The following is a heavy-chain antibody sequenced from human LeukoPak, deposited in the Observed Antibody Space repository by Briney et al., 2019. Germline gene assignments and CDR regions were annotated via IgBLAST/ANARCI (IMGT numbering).Heavy chain of an antibody. CDR2: IYYSGST. CDR3: ARAPYDSSGYYPNWFDP. Sequence: PSQTLSLACTVSGGSISSGGYYWSWIRQYPGRGLEWIGYIYYSGSTYYKPSLKSRVTISVDTSKNQFSLKLSSVTAADTAVYYCARAPYDSSGYYPNWFDPWGQGTLVTVSS. J-gene: IGHJ5*02. CDR1: GGSISSGGYY. V-gene: IGHV4-31*03. D-gene: IGHD3-22*01.